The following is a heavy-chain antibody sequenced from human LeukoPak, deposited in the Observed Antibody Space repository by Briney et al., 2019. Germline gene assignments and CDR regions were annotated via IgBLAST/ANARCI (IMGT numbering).Heavy chain of an antibody. Sequence: ASVKVSCKASGYTFTSYGISWVRQAPGQGLEWMGWISAYNGNTNYAQKLQGRVTMTTDTSTSTAYMELRSLRSDDTAVYYCARDYYGSGSYHYYYYMDVWGKGTTVTVSS. J-gene: IGHJ6*03. CDR1: GYTFTSYG. D-gene: IGHD3-10*01. CDR3: ARDYYGSGSYHYYYYMDV. V-gene: IGHV1-18*04. CDR2: ISAYNGNT.